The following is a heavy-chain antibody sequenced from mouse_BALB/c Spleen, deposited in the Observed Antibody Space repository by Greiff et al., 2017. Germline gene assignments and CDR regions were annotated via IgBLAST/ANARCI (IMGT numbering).Heavy chain of an antibody. J-gene: IGHJ2*01. Sequence: EVKLMESGGDLVKPGGSLKLSCAASGFTFSSYGMSWVRQTPDKRLEWVATISSGGSYTYYPDSVKGRFTISRDNAKNTLYLQMSSLKSEDTAMYYCASYGYFDYWGQGTTLTVSS. D-gene: IGHD1-1*01. CDR3: ASYGYFDY. V-gene: IGHV5-6*01. CDR1: GFTFSSYG. CDR2: ISSGGSYT.